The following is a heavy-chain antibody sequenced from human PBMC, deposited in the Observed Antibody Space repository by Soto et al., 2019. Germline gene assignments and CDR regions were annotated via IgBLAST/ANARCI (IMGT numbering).Heavy chain of an antibody. V-gene: IGHV1-69*01. Sequence: QVQLVQSGAEVKKPGSSVKVSCKASGGSFSSYAISWVRQAPGQGLEWMGGIIPIVGTGNYAQNFQGRVTITAAESTSTAYMELSSLRSEDTAMYYCARDLRAAGRPGMDVGGQGTTVTVSS. D-gene: IGHD6-13*01. J-gene: IGHJ6*02. CDR1: GGSFSSYA. CDR2: IIPIVGTG. CDR3: ARDLRAAGRPGMDV.